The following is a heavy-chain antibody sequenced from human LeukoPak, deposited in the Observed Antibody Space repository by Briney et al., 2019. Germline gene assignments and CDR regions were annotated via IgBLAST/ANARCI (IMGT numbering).Heavy chain of an antibody. Sequence: GRSLSLSCVTSGFIFGTYAMHWVRQAPGKGLEWVAVISYDGSNKYYADSVKGRFTISRDNSKNTLYLQMNSLRAEDTAVYYCARVCRWFGELPMYYFVYWGQGTLVTVSS. CDR3: ARVCRWFGELPMYYFVY. V-gene: IGHV3-30*04. J-gene: IGHJ4*02. D-gene: IGHD3-10*01. CDR1: GFIFGTYA. CDR2: ISYDGSNK.